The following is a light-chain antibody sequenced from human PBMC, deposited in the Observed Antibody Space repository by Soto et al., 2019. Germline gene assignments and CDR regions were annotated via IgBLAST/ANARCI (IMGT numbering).Light chain of an antibody. Sequence: DIQMTQCPSSLSASVGDRVTITCRASQSITTYLNWYRQKPGKAPKLLIYAASSLQSGVPSRFSGSGSETEFTLSISSLQPEDFATYFCQQIYSAPLTFGGGTKVDI. CDR2: AAS. V-gene: IGKV1-39*01. J-gene: IGKJ4*01. CDR3: QQIYSAPLT. CDR1: QSITTY.